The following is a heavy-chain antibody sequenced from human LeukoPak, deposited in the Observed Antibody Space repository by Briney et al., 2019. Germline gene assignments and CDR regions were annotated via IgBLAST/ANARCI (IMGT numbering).Heavy chain of an antibody. CDR2: IIPILGIA. CDR1: GGTFSSYA. D-gene: IGHD6-6*01. Sequence: SVKVSCKASGGTFSSYAISWVRQAPGQGLEWMGRIIPILGIANYAQKFQGRVTITADKSTSTAYMELSSLRSEDTAMYYCAARSSDFDYWGQGTLVTVSS. CDR3: AARSSDFDY. V-gene: IGHV1-69*04. J-gene: IGHJ4*02.